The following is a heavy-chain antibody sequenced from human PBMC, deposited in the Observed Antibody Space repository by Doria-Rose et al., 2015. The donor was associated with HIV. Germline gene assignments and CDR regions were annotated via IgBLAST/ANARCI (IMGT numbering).Heavy chain of an antibody. CDR1: GGSISHYY. V-gene: IGHV4-59*01. CDR2: IFYTGST. CDR3: ARVLSGTYDY. D-gene: IGHD1-26*01. Sequence: QVQLQESGPGLVKPSETLSLTCSVSGGSISHYYWSWIRQPPGKGLEHIGDIFYTGSTNYSPSLKSRVFISIDTSKNKFSLRLSSVTAADTAVYYCARVLSGTYDYWGQGTLVTVSS. J-gene: IGHJ4*02.